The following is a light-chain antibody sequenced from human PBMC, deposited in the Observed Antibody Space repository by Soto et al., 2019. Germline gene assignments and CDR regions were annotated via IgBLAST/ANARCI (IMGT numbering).Light chain of an antibody. CDR2: ASS. Sequence: EIVLTQSPGTLSLSPGERATLSCRASQSVDSNSLAWYQQKPGQAPRLLIYASSSRATDIPDRFSGSGSGTVFTLTISRLEPEDFAVYYCHKYGTLAVTFGGGTKVEIK. CDR3: HKYGTLAVT. J-gene: IGKJ4*01. V-gene: IGKV3-20*01. CDR1: QSVDSNS.